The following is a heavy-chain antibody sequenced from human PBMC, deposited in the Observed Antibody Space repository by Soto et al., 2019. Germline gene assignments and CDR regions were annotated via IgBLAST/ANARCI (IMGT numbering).Heavy chain of an antibody. D-gene: IGHD1-26*01. CDR1: GFTFSSYG. J-gene: IGHJ4*02. CDR2: ISYDGSNK. V-gene: IGHV3-30*18. Sequence: GSLRLSCAASGFTFSSYGMHWVRQAPGKGLEWVAVISYDGSNKYYADSVKGRFTISRDNSKNTLYLQMNSLRAEDTAVYYCAKDVKLLSYFDYWGQGTLVTVSS. CDR3: AKDVKLLSYFDY.